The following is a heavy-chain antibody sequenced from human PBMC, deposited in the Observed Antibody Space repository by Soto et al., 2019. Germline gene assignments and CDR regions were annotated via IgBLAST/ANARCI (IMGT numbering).Heavy chain of an antibody. CDR3: ARVRYHYDFWSGYYRHYYYYGMDV. V-gene: IGHV4-31*03. CDR2: IYYSGST. CDR1: GGAISSNTHY. D-gene: IGHD3-3*01. Sequence: SETLSLTGTVSGGAISSNTHYWGWIRQHPGKGLEWIGYIYYSGSTYYNPSLKSRVTISVDTSKNQFSLKLSSVTAADTAVYYCARVRYHYDFWSGYYRHYYYYGMDVWGQGTTVTVSS. J-gene: IGHJ6*02.